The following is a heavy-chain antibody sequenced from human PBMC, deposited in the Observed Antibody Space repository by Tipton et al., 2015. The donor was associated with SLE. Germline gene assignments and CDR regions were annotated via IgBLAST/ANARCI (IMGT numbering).Heavy chain of an antibody. J-gene: IGHJ2*01. CDR2: INLGGST. V-gene: IGHV4-34*01. Sequence: TLSLTCAVYGGSVSGYYWSWIRQPPGKGLEWIGEINLGGSTTYNPSLNSRVTISVDTSKNQFSLKLSSVTAADTAVYYCARGVRIAVVKGWYFDLWGRGTLVTVSS. CDR1: GGSVSGYY. CDR3: ARGVRIAVVKGWYFDL. D-gene: IGHD6-19*01.